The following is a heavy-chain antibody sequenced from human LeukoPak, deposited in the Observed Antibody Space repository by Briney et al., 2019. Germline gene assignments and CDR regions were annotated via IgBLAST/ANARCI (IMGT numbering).Heavy chain of an antibody. D-gene: IGHD3-3*01. J-gene: IGHJ3*02. CDR3: ARLDYDFWSGYPTDAFDI. V-gene: IGHV1-69*02. Sequence: SVKVSCKASGGTFSSYTISWVRQAPGQGLEWMGRIIPILGIANYAQKFQGRVTITADKSTSTDCMELSSLRSEDTAVYYCARLDYDFWSGYPTDAFDIWGQGTMVTVSS. CDR1: GGTFSSYT. CDR2: IIPILGIA.